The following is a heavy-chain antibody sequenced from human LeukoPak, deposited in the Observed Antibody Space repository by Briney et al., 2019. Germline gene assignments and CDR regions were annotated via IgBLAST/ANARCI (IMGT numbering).Heavy chain of an antibody. V-gene: IGHV3-15*01. CDR1: GFTFSNAW. Sequence: GGSLRLSCAASGFTFSNAWMSWVRQAPGKGLEWVGRIKSKTDGGTTDYAAPVKGRFTISRDDSKNTLYLQMNSLKTEDTAVYYCTTDFSKNNWNYGKSEDYFDYWGQGTLVTVSS. D-gene: IGHD1-7*01. J-gene: IGHJ4*02. CDR3: TTDFSKNNWNYGKSEDYFDY. CDR2: IKSKTDGGTT.